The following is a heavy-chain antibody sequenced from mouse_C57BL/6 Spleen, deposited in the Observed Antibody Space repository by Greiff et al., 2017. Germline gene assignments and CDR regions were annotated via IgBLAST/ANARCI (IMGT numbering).Heavy chain of an antibody. CDR2: ISSGGDYI. CDR1: GFTFSSYA. V-gene: IGHV5-9-1*02. J-gene: IGHJ4*01. CDR3: TREGYSNYVGAMDY. D-gene: IGHD2-5*01. Sequence: EVKLMESGEGLVKPGGSLKLSCAASGFTFSSYAMSWVRQTPEKRLEWVAYISSGGDYIYYADTVKGRFTISRDNARNTLYLQMSSLKSEDTAMFYCTREGYSNYVGAMDYWGQGTSVTVSS.